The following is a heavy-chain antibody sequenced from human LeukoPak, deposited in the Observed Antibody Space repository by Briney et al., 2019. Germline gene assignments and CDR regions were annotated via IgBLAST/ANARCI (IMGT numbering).Heavy chain of an antibody. CDR2: IYYSGTT. Sequence: SETLSLTCTVSGGSISNSNYYWGFLRQPPGKGLERIGSIYYSGTTYYNPSLKSRVTISVDTSNNQFSLKLSSVTAAGTAVYYCASPINSSGWSRIENWGQGTLVTVSS. CDR1: GGSISNSNYY. J-gene: IGHJ4*02. CDR3: ASPINSSGWSRIEN. D-gene: IGHD6-19*01. V-gene: IGHV4-39*01.